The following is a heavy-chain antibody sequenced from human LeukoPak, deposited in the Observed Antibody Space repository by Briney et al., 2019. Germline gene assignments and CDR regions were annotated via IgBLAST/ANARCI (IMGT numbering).Heavy chain of an antibody. CDR3: ARQGVFTMIARSAFDI. CDR2: INHSGST. CDR1: GGSFSGYY. D-gene: IGHD3-22*01. V-gene: IGHV4-34*01. Sequence: SETVSLTCAVYGGSFSGYYWSWIRHPPGKGLEWIGEINHSGSTNYNPSLKSRVTISVDTSKNQFSLKLSSVTAADTAVYYCARQGVFTMIARSAFDIWGQGTMVTVSS. J-gene: IGHJ3*02.